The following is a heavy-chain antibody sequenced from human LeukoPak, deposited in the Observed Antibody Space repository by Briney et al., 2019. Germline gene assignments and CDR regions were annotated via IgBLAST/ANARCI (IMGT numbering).Heavy chain of an antibody. D-gene: IGHD4-11*01. CDR3: ARHDSYSNYYWFDP. CDR2: IYTSGST. J-gene: IGHJ5*02. Sequence: SETLSLTCTVSGGSISSGSYYWSWIRQPAGKGLEWIGRIYTSGSTHYNPSLKSRVTISVDTSKNQFSLKVSSVTAADTTVYYCARHDSYSNYYWFDPWGQGTLVTVSS. V-gene: IGHV4-61*02. CDR1: GGSISSGSYY.